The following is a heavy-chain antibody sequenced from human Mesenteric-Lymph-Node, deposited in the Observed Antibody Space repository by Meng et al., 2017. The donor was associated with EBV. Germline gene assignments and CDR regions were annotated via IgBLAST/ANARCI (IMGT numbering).Heavy chain of an antibody. Sequence: QFQLVHSGPEVKEPGASVKDSCKASGYTFTNYGISWVRQVPGQGLEWVGWITPYNGNTYYGQNVQGRVTMTTDTSTSTAYMELRSLRFDDTAVYYCATDNWFDPWGQGTLVTVSS. CDR3: ATDNWFDP. J-gene: IGHJ5*02. CDR1: GYTFTNYG. V-gene: IGHV1-18*01. CDR2: ITPYNGNT.